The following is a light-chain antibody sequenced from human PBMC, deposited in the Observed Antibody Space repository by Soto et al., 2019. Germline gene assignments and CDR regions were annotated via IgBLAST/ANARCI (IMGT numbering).Light chain of an antibody. J-gene: IGLJ3*02. CDR1: SSDVGGYKY. V-gene: IGLV2-11*01. Sequence: QSALTQPRSVSGSPGQTVTIPCTGTSSDVGGYKYVSWYQHHPDKAPKLIIYDVSERPSGVPDRFSGSKSGNTASLTISGLQAEDEANYFCCSYEGSHSVVFGGGTKVTVL. CDR3: CSYEGSHSVV. CDR2: DVS.